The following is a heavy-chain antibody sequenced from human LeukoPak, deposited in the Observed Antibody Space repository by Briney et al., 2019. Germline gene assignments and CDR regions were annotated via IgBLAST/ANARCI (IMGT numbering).Heavy chain of an antibody. CDR1: GVSINSGNYY. J-gene: IGHJ5*02. V-gene: IGHV4-61*02. D-gene: IGHD1-14*01. CDR2: VYSSGST. Sequence: PSETLSLTCTVSGVSINSGNYYWSWIRQPAGKGLEWIGRVYSSGSTNYNPSLESRVTISVDTSKNQFSLQLSSVTAADTAVYYCARARSGNWNHSPYWFDPWGQGTLVTVSS. CDR3: ARARSGNWNHSPYWFDP.